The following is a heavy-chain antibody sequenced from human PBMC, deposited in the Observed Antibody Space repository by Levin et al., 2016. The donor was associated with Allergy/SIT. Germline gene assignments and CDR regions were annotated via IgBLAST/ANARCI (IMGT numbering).Heavy chain of an antibody. J-gene: IGHJ5*02. Sequence: WIRQPPGKALQWLALIYWDDGTRYSPSLQNRLTITKDTSKNQVVLTMTNMEPVDTATYFCAHIGLRLGTFDPWGQGTLVTVSS. V-gene: IGHV2-5*02. CDR2: IYWDDGT. CDR3: AHIGLRLGTFDP. D-gene: IGHD5-12*01.